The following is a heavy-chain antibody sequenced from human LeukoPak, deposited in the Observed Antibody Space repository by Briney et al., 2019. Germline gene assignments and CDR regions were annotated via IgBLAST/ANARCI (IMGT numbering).Heavy chain of an antibody. CDR3: ARKGYDTQAYYYYYGMDV. D-gene: IGHD6-13*01. Sequence: ASVKGSCTTFGYAFTSYDVKWVRQATGQRLEWMGWMNPHSGNTGYAQKFQSRVTMTRNTSTSTAYMELSSLRSEDTAVYYCARKGYDTQAYYYYYGMDVWGQGTTVTVSS. CDR2: MNPHSGNT. V-gene: IGHV1-8*01. CDR1: GYAFTSYD. J-gene: IGHJ6*02.